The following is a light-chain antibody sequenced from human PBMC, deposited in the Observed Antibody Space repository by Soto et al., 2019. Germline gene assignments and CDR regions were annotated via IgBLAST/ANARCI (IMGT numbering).Light chain of an antibody. V-gene: IGLV1-40*01. Sequence: QSVLTQPPSVSGAPGQRVTISCTGSSSNVGAGYDVYWYQQLPGTAPKLLIYGNSNRPSGVPDRFSGSKSGTSASLAITGIQAEDEDDYYCQSYDSSLSGSHVVFGGGTKVTVL. CDR3: QSYDSSLSGSHVV. CDR2: GNS. CDR1: SSNVGAGYD. J-gene: IGLJ2*01.